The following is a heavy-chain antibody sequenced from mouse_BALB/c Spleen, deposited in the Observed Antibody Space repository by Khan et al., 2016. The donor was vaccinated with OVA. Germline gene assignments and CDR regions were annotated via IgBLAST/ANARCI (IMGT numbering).Heavy chain of an antibody. CDR2: ISSTGNT. CDR3: IRSLSYSCGCALDY. V-gene: IGHV3-2*02. D-gene: IGHD1-1*01. J-gene: IGHJ4*01. Sequence: EVQLQESGPGLVKPSQSLSLSCTVTGYSFTSYYAWCLILHFPESLLWWVGYISSTGNTSSNPSLKGRITITRDTSKNPFYLQLRSVTSEDTATYSSIRSLSYSCGCALDYWGRGTSVNVAS. CDR1: GYSFTSYYA.